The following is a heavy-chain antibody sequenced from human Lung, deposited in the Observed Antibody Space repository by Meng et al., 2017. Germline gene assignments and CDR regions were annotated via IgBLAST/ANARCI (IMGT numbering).Heavy chain of an antibody. J-gene: IGHJ4*02. CDR2: INHSGST. CDR1: GGSFSDYY. V-gene: IGHV4-34*01. D-gene: IGHD4-11*01. Sequence: VQPPRWGAGLWKPSETLSLTCVGAGGSFSDYYWSWIRQPPGKGLEWIGEINHSGSTIYNPSLESRATISVDTSQNNLSLKLSSVTAADSAVYYCARGPTTMAHDFDYWGQGTLVTVSS. CDR3: ARGPTTMAHDFDY.